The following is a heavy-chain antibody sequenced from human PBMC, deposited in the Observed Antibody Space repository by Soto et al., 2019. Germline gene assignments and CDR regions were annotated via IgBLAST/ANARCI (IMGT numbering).Heavy chain of an antibody. Sequence: ASVKVSCTASGYTFTSYARHWVRQAPGQRLEWMGWINAGNGNTKYSQKFQGRVTITRDTSASTAYMELTSLRAEDTAVYYCAKPPLEWLSPYYYYYMDVWGKGTTVTVSS. D-gene: IGHD3-3*01. CDR1: GYTFTSYA. CDR2: INAGNGNT. CDR3: AKPPLEWLSPYYYYYMDV. J-gene: IGHJ6*03. V-gene: IGHV1-3*01.